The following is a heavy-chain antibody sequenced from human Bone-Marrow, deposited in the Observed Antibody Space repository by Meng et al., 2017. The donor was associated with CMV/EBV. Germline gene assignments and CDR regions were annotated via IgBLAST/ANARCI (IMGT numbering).Heavy chain of an antibody. D-gene: IGHD1-1*01. Sequence: ASVKVSCKASGYMFSHFGIAWVRQAPGQGLEWIGWTSAYNTDTNYAPSLQGRVTVTADTSTNTAYMELRSLRFDDTAVYYCARDGDWNRDYWGQGPLVTVSS. V-gene: IGHV1-18*01. J-gene: IGHJ4*02. CDR2: TSAYNTDT. CDR3: ARDGDWNRDY. CDR1: GYMFSHFG.